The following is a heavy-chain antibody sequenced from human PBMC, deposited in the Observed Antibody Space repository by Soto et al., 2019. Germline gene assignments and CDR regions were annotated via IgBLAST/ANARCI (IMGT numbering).Heavy chain of an antibody. CDR3: ARVGGTTVNGKYYYYGMDV. D-gene: IGHD4-4*01. CDR2: ISSSSSYI. Sequence: PGGSLRLSCAASGFTFSSYSMNWVRQAPGKGLEWVSSISSSSSYIYYADSVKGRFTISRDNAKNSLYLQMNSLRAEDTAVYYCARVGGTTVNGKYYYYGMDVWGQGTTVTVSS. CDR1: GFTFSSYS. J-gene: IGHJ6*01. V-gene: IGHV3-21*01.